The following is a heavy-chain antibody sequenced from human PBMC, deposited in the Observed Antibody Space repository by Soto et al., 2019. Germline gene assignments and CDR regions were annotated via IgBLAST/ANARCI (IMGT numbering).Heavy chain of an antibody. CDR3: ATIRVRGGPVRFAD. CDR1: GGLFSVFS. D-gene: IGHD3-3*01. V-gene: IGHV1-69*06. CDR2: ALPITGST. Sequence: QVQLVQPGAEVKKPGSSVKVSCKTSGGLFSVFSVNWVRQAPGQGLEWMGGALPITGSTDYAQKFQGRLTITADRSTSIIYMELSSLTSDDTANYYGATIRVRGGPVRFADGGQGTLISVSS. J-gene: IGHJ1*01.